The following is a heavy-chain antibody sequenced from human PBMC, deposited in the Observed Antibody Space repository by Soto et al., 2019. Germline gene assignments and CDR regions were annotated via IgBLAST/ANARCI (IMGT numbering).Heavy chain of an antibody. CDR1: GGSISSYY. V-gene: IGHV4-59*08. Sequence: SETLSLTCTVSGGSISSYYWSWIRQPPGKGLEWIGYIYYSGSTNYNPSPKIRVTISVDTSKNQFSLKLSSVTAADTAVYYCARLVVVVNRYYYYMDVWGKGTTVTVSS. CDR3: ARLVVVVNRYYYYMDV. J-gene: IGHJ6*03. CDR2: IYYSGST. D-gene: IGHD2-15*01.